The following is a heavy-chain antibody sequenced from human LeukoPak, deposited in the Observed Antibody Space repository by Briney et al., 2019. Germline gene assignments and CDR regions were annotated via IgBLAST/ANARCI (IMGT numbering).Heavy chain of an antibody. CDR1: GFTFSSYS. D-gene: IGHD2-2*01. CDR3: ARDPGQLLPMYYFDY. J-gene: IGHJ4*02. CDR2: ISSSSSTI. Sequence: GGSLRLSCAASGFTFSSYSMNWVRQAPGKGLEWVSYISSSSSTIYYADSVKGRFTTSRDNAKNSLYLQMNSLRAEDTAVYYCARDPGQLLPMYYFDYWGQGTLVTVSS. V-gene: IGHV3-48*01.